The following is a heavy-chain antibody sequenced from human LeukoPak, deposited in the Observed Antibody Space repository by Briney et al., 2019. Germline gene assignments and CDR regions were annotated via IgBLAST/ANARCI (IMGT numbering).Heavy chain of an antibody. J-gene: IGHJ4*02. V-gene: IGHV3-30*18. CDR3: AKRDIAAAGKGYYFDY. Sequence: GGSLRLSCAASGLTFSSYGMRWVRQAPGKGLEWVAVISYDGTIRNYADSVKGRFTISRDNSKNTLYLQMNSLTAEDTALYYCAKRDIAAAGKGYYFDYWGQGTLVTVSS. CDR2: ISYDGTIR. D-gene: IGHD6-13*01. CDR1: GLTFSSYG.